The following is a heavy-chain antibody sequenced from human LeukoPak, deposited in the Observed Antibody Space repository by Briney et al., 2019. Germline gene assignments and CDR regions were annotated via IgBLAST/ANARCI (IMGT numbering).Heavy chain of an antibody. Sequence: SVKVSCKASGGTFSSYAISWVRQAPGQGLEWMGRIIPILGIANYAQKFQGRVTITADKSTSTAYMELSSLRSEDTAVYYCARASDPRTPFYGMDVWGQGTTVSVSS. CDR1: GGTFSSYA. CDR2: IIPILGIA. CDR3: ARASDPRTPFYGMDV. V-gene: IGHV1-69*04. J-gene: IGHJ6*02. D-gene: IGHD2-15*01.